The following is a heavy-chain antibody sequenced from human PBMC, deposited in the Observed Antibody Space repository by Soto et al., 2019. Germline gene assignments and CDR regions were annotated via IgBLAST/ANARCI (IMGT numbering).Heavy chain of an antibody. D-gene: IGHD5-12*01. CDR3: AKDFGMATNKGRAFDI. J-gene: IGHJ3*02. V-gene: IGHV3-30*18. Sequence: QRWGSLRLSCAASGFTFVSYGIHFFRHSPFKWLEWVAVISYDGSNKYYADSVKGRFTISRDNSKNTLYPQMNSLRAEDTAVYYCAKDFGMATNKGRAFDIWGQGTMVTVSS. CDR2: ISYDGSNK. CDR1: GFTFVSYG.